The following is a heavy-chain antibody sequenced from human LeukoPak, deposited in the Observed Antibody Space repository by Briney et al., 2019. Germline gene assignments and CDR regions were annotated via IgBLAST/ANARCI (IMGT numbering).Heavy chain of an antibody. CDR1: GFTFSSYS. CDR3: ARDRAEYYDFWSGYSSTNDAFDI. Sequence: GGSLRLSCAASGFTFSSYSMNWVRQAPGKGLEWVSYISSSSSTIYYADSVKGRFTISRDNAKNSLYLQMNSLRAEDTAMYYCARDRAEYYDFWSGYSSTNDAFDIWGQGTMVTVSS. D-gene: IGHD3-3*01. J-gene: IGHJ3*02. CDR2: ISSSSSTI. V-gene: IGHV3-48*01.